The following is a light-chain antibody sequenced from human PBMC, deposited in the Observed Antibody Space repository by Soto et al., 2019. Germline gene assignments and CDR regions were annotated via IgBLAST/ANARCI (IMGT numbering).Light chain of an antibody. J-gene: IGKJ2*01. CDR1: QDIGNY. CDR2: DSS. Sequence: DIQMTQSPSSLSASVGDRVTITCQASQDIGNYLNRHQQKPGKAPRLLIYDSSDLETGVPSRFIVRRCGTDFTFTISSVQPEDFATYWCQQYDSLPLTFGRVTKLEIK. V-gene: IGKV1-33*01. CDR3: QQYDSLPLT.